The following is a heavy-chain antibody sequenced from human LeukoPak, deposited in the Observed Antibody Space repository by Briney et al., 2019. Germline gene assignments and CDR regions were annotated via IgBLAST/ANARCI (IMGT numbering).Heavy chain of an antibody. V-gene: IGHV3-53*01. Sequence: GGSLILSPAASVFTVRTNYMNAVRPAPGKGLEWVSILYSGSSTYYADSVKGRFTISRDDSKNTLYLQMNSLRAEDTAVYYCARVGDHYHWYLDLWGRGTHVTVSS. D-gene: IGHD3-10*01. J-gene: IGHJ2*01. CDR1: VFTVRTNY. CDR3: ARVGDHYHWYLDL. CDR2: LYSGSST.